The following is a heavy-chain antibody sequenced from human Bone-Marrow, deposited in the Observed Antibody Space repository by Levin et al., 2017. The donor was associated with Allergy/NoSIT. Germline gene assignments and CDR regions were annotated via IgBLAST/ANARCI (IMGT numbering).Heavy chain of an antibody. CDR1: GGSISSYY. Sequence: SQTLSLTCTVSGGSISSYYWSWIRQPPGKGLEWIGYIYYSGSTNYNPSLKSRVTISVDTSKNQFSLKLSSVTAADTAVYYCARSDSSGWYGRWFDPWGQGTLVTVSS. CDR3: ARSDSSGWYGRWFDP. J-gene: IGHJ5*02. V-gene: IGHV4-59*08. CDR2: IYYSGST. D-gene: IGHD6-19*01.